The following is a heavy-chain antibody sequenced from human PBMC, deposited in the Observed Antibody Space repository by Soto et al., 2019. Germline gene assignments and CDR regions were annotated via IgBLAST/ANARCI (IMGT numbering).Heavy chain of an antibody. D-gene: IGHD2-2*02. CDR1: GFTFNTYG. CDR2: ISYDGSDK. J-gene: IGHJ4*02. CDR3: AKSRIFYCSSPNCYKYYFDY. Sequence: QDHLVESGGGVVQPGTSLRLSCAASGFTFNTYGMHWVRQAPGKGLEWVAVISYDGSDKFYADSVKGRFTISRDNSKNTLYLQMSSLRAEDTAIYYCAKSRIFYCSSPNCYKYYFDYWGQGTLVTVSS. V-gene: IGHV3-30*18.